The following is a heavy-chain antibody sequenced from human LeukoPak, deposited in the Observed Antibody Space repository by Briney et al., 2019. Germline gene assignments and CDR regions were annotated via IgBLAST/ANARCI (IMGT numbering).Heavy chain of an antibody. J-gene: IGHJ5*02. Sequence: KPSETLSLTCAVYGGSFSDYYWSWIRQPPGKGLEWIGEINHSGSTNYNPSLKSRVTISVDTSKNQFSLKLSSVTAADTAVYYCASASSTSGWDWFDPWGQGTLVTVSS. D-gene: IGHD2-2*01. CDR1: GGSFSDYY. CDR3: ASASSTSGWDWFDP. V-gene: IGHV4-34*01. CDR2: INHSGST.